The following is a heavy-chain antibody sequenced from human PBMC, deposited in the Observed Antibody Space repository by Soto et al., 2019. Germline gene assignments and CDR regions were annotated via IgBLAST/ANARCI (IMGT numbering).Heavy chain of an antibody. CDR3: FSGIAAAGPSWGVSNRFDP. J-gene: IGHJ5*02. V-gene: IGHV1-2*02. CDR1: GYTFTGYY. CDR2: INPNSGGT. Sequence: GASVKVSCKASGYTFTGYYMHWVRQAPGQGLEWMGWINPNSGGTNYAQKFQGRVTMTRDTSISTAYMELSRLRSDDTAVYYCFSGIAAAGPSWGVSNRFDPWGRGTLVTVSS. D-gene: IGHD6-13*01.